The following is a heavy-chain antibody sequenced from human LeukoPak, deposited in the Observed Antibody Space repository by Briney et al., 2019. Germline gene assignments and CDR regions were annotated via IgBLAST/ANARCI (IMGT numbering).Heavy chain of an antibody. CDR1: GGSISSSSYY. CDR3: ARDEQWLQWAY. Sequence: SETLSLTCTVSGGSISSSSYYWGWIRQPPGKGLEWIGGIYYSGSTYYNPSLKSRVTISVDTSKNQFSLKLSSVTAADTAVYYCARDEQWLQWAYWGQGTLVTVSS. V-gene: IGHV4-39*07. D-gene: IGHD6-19*01. CDR2: IYYSGST. J-gene: IGHJ4*02.